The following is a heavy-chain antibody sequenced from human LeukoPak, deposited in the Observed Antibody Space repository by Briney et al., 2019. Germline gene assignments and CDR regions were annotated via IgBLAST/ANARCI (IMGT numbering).Heavy chain of an antibody. CDR1: GFTFDDYA. V-gene: IGHV3-43*02. CDR3: AKAVDYGDYEYFGY. J-gene: IGHJ4*02. CDR2: ICGDGGST. Sequence: PGGSLRLSCAASGFTFDDYAMHWVRQAPGKGLEWVSLICGDGGSTYYADSVEGRFTISRDNSKNPLYLQMNSLRTEDTALYYCAKAVDYGDYEYFGYWGQGTLVTVSS. D-gene: IGHD4-17*01.